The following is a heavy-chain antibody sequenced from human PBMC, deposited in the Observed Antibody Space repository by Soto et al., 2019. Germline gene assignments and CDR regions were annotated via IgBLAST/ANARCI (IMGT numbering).Heavy chain of an antibody. CDR2: ISSRGTTI. D-gene: IGHD3-22*01. CDR1: GFTFSDYY. V-gene: IGHV3-11*01. J-gene: IGHJ6*02. Sequence: QVQLVESGGGLVKPGGSLRLSCAASGFTFSDYYMSWIRQAPGKGLVWVSYISSRGTTIYYADSVKGRFTISRDNAKNSLYLQMNSLRVEDTAVYYCARDGVPDYYDSSGYFPIYGMDVWGQGTTVTVSS. CDR3: ARDGVPDYYDSSGYFPIYGMDV.